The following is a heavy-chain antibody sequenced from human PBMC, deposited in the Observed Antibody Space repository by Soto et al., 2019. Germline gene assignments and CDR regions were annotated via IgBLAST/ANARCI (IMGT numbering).Heavy chain of an antibody. CDR3: ASSSGYYDSSGYTPPEYFQH. V-gene: IGHV4-31*02. CDR1: GGSISSGGYY. D-gene: IGHD3-22*01. J-gene: IGHJ1*01. CDR2: IYYSGST. Sequence: PSETLSLICTVSGGSISSGGYYWSWIRQHPGKGLEWIGYIYYSGSTYYNPSLKSRVTISVDTSKNQFSLKLSSVTAADTAVYYCASSSGYYDSSGYTPPEYFQHWGQGTLVTVSS.